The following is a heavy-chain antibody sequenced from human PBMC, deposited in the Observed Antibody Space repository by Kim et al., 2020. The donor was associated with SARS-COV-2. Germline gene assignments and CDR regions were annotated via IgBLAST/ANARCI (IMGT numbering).Heavy chain of an antibody. CDR3: AKDKGRNYYHYGRDV. Sequence: GGSLRLSCAASGFTFSSFAMSWVRRAPGKGLEWVSAISGSGGTTYYADSVKGRFTISRDNSKNTLYLQMNSLGAEDTAEYFCAKDKGRNYYHYGRDVWGHGTTVTVSS. V-gene: IGHV3-23*01. CDR2: ISGSGGTT. J-gene: IGHJ6*02. CDR1: GFTFSSFA. D-gene: IGHD1-26*01.